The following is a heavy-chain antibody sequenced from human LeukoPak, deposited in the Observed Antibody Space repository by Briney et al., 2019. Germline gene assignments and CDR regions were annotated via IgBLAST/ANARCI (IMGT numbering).Heavy chain of an antibody. CDR1: GFTFSSYS. Sequence: GGSLRLSCAASGFTFSSYSMNWVRQAPGKGLEWVSSISSSSSYIYYADSVKGRFTISRDNAKNSLYLQMNSLRAEDTAVYYCAKGVNIAAAEIFDYWGQGTLVTVSS. V-gene: IGHV3-21*01. D-gene: IGHD6-13*01. CDR3: AKGVNIAAAEIFDY. J-gene: IGHJ4*02. CDR2: ISSSSSYI.